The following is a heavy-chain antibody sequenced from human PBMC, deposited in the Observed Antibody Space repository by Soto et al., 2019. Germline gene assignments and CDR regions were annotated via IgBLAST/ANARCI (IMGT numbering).Heavy chain of an antibody. CDR3: PSEGILTGTPLFFDY. CDR2: ISYDGSNK. CDR1: GFTFSSYA. D-gene: IGHD3-9*01. Sequence: PGGSLRLSCAASGFTFSSYAMHWVHQAPGKGLEWVAVISYDGSNKYYADSVKGRFTISRDNSKNTLYLQMNSLRAEDTAVYYCPSEGILTGTPLFFDYWGQGTLVTVSS. J-gene: IGHJ4*02. V-gene: IGHV3-30-3*01.